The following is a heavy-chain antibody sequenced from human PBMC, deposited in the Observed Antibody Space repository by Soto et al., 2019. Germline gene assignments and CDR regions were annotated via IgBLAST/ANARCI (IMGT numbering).Heavy chain of an antibody. D-gene: IGHD2-8*02. CDR3: SRVDPSAKSTVY. CDR1: EFTFSDQY. CDR2: SRNRVNNFST. V-gene: IGHV3-72*01. J-gene: IGHJ4*02. Sequence: GGSLRLSCTVSAVSEFTFSDQYMDWVRQAPGKGLEWVGRSRNRVNNFSTAYAASVQGRFTISRDESKNTVYLQMHSLKTDDTAVYYCSRVDPSAKSTVYWGQGTLVT.